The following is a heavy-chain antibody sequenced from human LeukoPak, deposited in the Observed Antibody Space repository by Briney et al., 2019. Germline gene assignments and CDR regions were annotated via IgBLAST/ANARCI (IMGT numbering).Heavy chain of an antibody. J-gene: IGHJ4*02. CDR1: GGSISSGYY. Sequence: SETLSLTCTVSGGSISSGYYWGWIRQPPGKGLEWIGSIYHSGSTYYNPSLKSRVTISVDTSKNQFSLKLSSVTAADTAVYYCASSRDGYSSSWIDYWGQGTLVTVSS. V-gene: IGHV4-38-2*02. CDR3: ASSRDGYSSSWIDY. D-gene: IGHD6-13*01. CDR2: IYHSGST.